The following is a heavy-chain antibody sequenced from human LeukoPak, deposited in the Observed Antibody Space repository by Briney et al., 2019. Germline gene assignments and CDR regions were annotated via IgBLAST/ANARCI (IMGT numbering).Heavy chain of an antibody. J-gene: IGHJ4*02. V-gene: IGHV3-23*01. CDR1: EFTFSDYS. Sequence: GGSLRLSCAVSEFTFSDYSMTWVRQAPGKGLEWVSSISGSGGSTYYADSVKGRFTISRANSENTLYLQMHSLRAEDTAVYYCAKDPVTGSLDYWGQGTLVTVSS. CDR3: AKDPVTGSLDY. CDR2: ISGSGGST. D-gene: IGHD3-10*01.